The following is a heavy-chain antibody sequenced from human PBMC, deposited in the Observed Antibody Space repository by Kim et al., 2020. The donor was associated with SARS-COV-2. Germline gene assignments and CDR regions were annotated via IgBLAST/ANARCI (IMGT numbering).Heavy chain of an antibody. J-gene: IGHJ4*02. CDR1: GFTFSSYG. Sequence: GGSLRLSCAASGFTFSSYGMHWVRQAPGKGLEWVAVIWYDGSNKYYADSVKGRFTISRDNSKNTLYLQMNSLRAEDTAVYYCARANWGELELEGFDYWGQGTLVTVSS. CDR2: IWYDGSNK. CDR3: ARANWGELELEGFDY. V-gene: IGHV3-33*01. D-gene: IGHD1-7*01.